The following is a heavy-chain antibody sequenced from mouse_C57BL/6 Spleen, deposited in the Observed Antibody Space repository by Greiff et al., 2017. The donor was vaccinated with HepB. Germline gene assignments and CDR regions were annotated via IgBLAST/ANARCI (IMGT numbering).Heavy chain of an antibody. CDR3: AREGDVDAMDY. J-gene: IGHJ4*01. D-gene: IGHD3-3*01. V-gene: IGHV1-26*01. CDR1: GYTFTDYY. CDR2: INPNNGGT. Sequence: EVQLQQSGPELVKPGASVKISCKASGYTFTDYYMNWVKQSHGKSLEWIGDINPNNGGTSYNQKFKGKATLTVDKSSSTAYMELRSLTSEDSAVYYCAREGDVDAMDYWGQGTSVTVSS.